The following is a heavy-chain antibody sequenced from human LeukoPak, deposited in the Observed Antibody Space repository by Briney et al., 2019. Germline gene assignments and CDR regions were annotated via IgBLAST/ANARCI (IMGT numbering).Heavy chain of an antibody. CDR2: ISSNGGST. V-gene: IGHV3-64*01. Sequence: GGSLRLSCAASGFTFSSYAMHWVRQAPGKGLEYVSAISSNGGSTYYANSVKGRFTISRDNSKNTLYLQMGSLRSEDTAVYYCARGRRGYSYGRKNYYYYMDVWGKGTTVTVSS. D-gene: IGHD5-18*01. CDR3: ARGRRGYSYGRKNYYYYMDV. CDR1: GFTFSSYA. J-gene: IGHJ6*03.